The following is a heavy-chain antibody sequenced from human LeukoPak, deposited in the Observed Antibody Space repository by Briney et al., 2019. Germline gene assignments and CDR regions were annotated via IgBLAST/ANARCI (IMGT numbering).Heavy chain of an antibody. CDR3: SRSLDY. Sequence: GGSLRLSCAASGFTFSSYSMNWVRQAPGKGMEWVANINRDGSEENYADSVKGRFTISRDNAKNSLYLQMNSLRAEDTAVYYCSRSLDYWGRGALVTVSS. CDR1: GFTFSSYS. V-gene: IGHV3-7*01. J-gene: IGHJ4*02. CDR2: INRDGSEE.